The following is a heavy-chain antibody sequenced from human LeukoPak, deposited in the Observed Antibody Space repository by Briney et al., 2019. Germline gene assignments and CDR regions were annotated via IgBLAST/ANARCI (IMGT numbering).Heavy chain of an antibody. CDR1: GFTFSSYA. CDR2: ISGSGSST. V-gene: IGHV3-23*01. Sequence: GGSLRLSCAASGFTFSSYAMSWVRQAPGKGLEWVSAISGSGSSTYYADSVEGRFTISRDNSKNTLYLQMNSLRAEDTAVYYCAKDPRYCSSTSCYISPNWFDPWGQGTLVTVSS. J-gene: IGHJ5*02. D-gene: IGHD2-2*02. CDR3: AKDPRYCSSTSCYISPNWFDP.